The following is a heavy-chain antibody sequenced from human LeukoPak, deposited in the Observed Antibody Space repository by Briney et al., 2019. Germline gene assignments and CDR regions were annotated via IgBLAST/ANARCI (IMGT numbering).Heavy chain of an antibody. CDR1: GFTFSSYS. J-gene: IGHJ4*02. Sequence: PGGSLRLSCAASGFTFSSYSMIWVRQAPGKGLEWVSSITSSSSTMYYADSVKGRFTISRDNAKNSLFLQLNSLTDEDTAVYYCARVMRIAVAGTDYWGQGTLVTVSS. CDR2: ITSSSSTM. V-gene: IGHV3-48*02. CDR3: ARVMRIAVAGTDY. D-gene: IGHD6-19*01.